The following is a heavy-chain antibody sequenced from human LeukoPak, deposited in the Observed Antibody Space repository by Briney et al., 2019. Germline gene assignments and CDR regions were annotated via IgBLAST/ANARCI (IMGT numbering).Heavy chain of an antibody. CDR1: GFTFSNAW. J-gene: IGHJ4*02. CDR3: TTDFWGLDYYGSGRVY. Sequence: PGGSLRLSCAASGFTFSNAWMSWVRQAPGKGLEWVGRIKSKTDGGTTDYAAPVKGRFTISRDDSKNTLYLQMNSLKTEDTAVYYCTTDFWGLDYYGSGRVYWGQGTLVTVSS. CDR2: IKSKTDGGTT. V-gene: IGHV3-15*01. D-gene: IGHD3-10*01.